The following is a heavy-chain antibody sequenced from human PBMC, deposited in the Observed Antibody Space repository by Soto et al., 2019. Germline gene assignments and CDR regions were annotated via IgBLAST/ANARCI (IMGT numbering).Heavy chain of an antibody. CDR3: ARGLTIKSSGWDY. J-gene: IGHJ4*02. V-gene: IGHV4-34*01. D-gene: IGHD6-19*01. CDR2: INHSGST. CDR1: GGSFSGYY. Sequence: SETLSLTCAVYGGSFSGYYWSWIRQPPGKGLEWIGEINHSGSTNYNPSLKSRVTISVDTSKNQFSLKLSSVTAADTAVYYCARGLTIKSSGWDYWGQGTLVTVSS.